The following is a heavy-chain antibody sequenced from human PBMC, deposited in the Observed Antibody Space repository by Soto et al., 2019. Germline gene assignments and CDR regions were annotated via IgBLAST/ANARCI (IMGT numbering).Heavy chain of an antibody. Sequence: QVQLVESGGGVVQPGRSLRLSCAASGFTFSSYGMHWVRQAPGKGLEWVAVISYDGSNKYYADSVKGRFTISRDNSKNTLYLQMNSLRAEDTAVYYCAKDVDTAMPSGFDYWGQGTLVTVSS. CDR3: AKDVDTAMPSGFDY. J-gene: IGHJ4*02. CDR1: GFTFSSYG. D-gene: IGHD5-18*01. CDR2: ISYDGSNK. V-gene: IGHV3-30*18.